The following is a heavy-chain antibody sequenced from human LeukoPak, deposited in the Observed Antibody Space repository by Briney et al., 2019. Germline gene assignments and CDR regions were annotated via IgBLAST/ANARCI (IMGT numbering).Heavy chain of an antibody. V-gene: IGHV3-23*01. CDR2: ITGSGGTI. Sequence: GGSLRLSCAASGFTFSNYAMTWVRQTPGRGLECVSMITGSGGTIYYTDSVKGRFTISRDNAKNTLYLQMNSLRAEDTAVYYCVRDVWGDRDSYFDYWGQGTLVTVSS. D-gene: IGHD2-21*01. CDR1: GFTFSNYA. CDR3: VRDVWGDRDSYFDY. J-gene: IGHJ4*02.